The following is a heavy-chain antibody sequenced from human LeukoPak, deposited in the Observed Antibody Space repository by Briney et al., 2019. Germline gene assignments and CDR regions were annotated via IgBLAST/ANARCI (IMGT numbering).Heavy chain of an antibody. CDR1: GGTFSSYA. D-gene: IGHD2-2*01. CDR2: IIPIFGTA. J-gene: IGHJ5*02. CDR3: ARRGCSSTSCYNWFDP. Sequence: ASVKVSCKASGGTFSSYAISWVRQAPGQGLEWMGGIIPIFGTANYAQKFQGRVTITADESTSTAYMELSSLRSEDTAVYYCARRGCSSTSCYNWFDPWGQGTLVTVSS. V-gene: IGHV1-69*13.